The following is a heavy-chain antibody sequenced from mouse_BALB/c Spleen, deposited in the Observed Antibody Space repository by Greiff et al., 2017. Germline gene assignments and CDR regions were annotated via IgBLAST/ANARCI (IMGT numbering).Heavy chain of an antibody. CDR2: INSDGGST. CDR1: EYEFPSHD. D-gene: IGHD2-1*01. J-gene: IGHJ3*01. Sequence: EVKVEESGGGLVQPGESLKLSCESNEYEFPSHDMSWVRKTPEKRLELVAAINSDGGSTYYPDTMERRFIISRDNTKKTLYLQMSSLRSEDTALYYGARRGKGPCLAYWGQGTLVTVSA. V-gene: IGHV5-2*03. CDR3: ARRGKGPCLAY.